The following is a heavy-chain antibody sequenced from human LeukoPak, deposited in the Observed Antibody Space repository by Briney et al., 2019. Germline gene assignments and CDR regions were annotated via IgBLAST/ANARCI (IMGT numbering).Heavy chain of an antibody. V-gene: IGHV4-61*02. CDR1: GVSISSGSYY. J-gene: IGHJ6*03. Sequence: SETLSLTCTVSGVSISSGSYYWSWIRQPAGKGLEWIGRIYTSGSTNYNPSLKSRVTISVDTSKNQFSLKLSSVTAADTAVYYCARDSSSSNYYMDVWGKGTTVTVSS. CDR3: ARDSSSSNYYMDV. D-gene: IGHD6-6*01. CDR2: IYTSGST.